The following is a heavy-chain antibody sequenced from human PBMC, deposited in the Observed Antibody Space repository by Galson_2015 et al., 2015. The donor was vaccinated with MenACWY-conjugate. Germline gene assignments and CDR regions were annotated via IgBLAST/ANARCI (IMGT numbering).Heavy chain of an antibody. V-gene: IGHV3-21*01. CDR3: ARDPFGVTMVRGSAFDI. J-gene: IGHJ3*02. CDR2: ISSSSSYI. CDR1: GFTFSSYS. D-gene: IGHD3-10*01. Sequence: SLRLSCAASGFTFSSYSMNWVRQAPGKGLEWVSSISSSSSYIYYADSVKGRFTISRDNAKNSLYLQMNSLRAEDTAVYYCARDPFGVTMVRGSAFDIWGQGTMVTVSS.